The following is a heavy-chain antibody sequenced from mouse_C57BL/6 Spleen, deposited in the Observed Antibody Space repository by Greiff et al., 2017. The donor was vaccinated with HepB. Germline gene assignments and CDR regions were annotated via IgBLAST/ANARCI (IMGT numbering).Heavy chain of an antibody. CDR3: ARRDYGSSYTHYFDY. CDR2: IYPGDGDT. J-gene: IGHJ2*01. Sequence: VQLVESGAELVKPGASVKISCKASGYAFSSYWMNWVKQRPGKGLEWIGQIYPGDGDTNYNGKFKGKATLTADKSSSTAYMQLSSLTSEDSAVYFCARRDYGSSYTHYFDYWGQGTTLTVSS. CDR1: GYAFSSYW. V-gene: IGHV1-80*01. D-gene: IGHD1-1*01.